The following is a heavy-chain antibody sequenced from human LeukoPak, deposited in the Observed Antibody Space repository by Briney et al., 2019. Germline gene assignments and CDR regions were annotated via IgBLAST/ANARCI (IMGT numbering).Heavy chain of an antibody. V-gene: IGHV4-38-2*02. J-gene: IGHJ4*02. D-gene: IGHD1-26*01. CDR1: GYSISSGYY. CDR2: IYHSGSS. Sequence: PSETLSLTCTVSGYSISSGYYWGWIRQPPGKGLEWIGNIYHSGSSYYNPSLKSRVTISVETSKNQFSLRLSSVTAADTAVYYCARGSGSYGGWSFDYWGQGTLVTVSS. CDR3: ARGSGSYGGWSFDY.